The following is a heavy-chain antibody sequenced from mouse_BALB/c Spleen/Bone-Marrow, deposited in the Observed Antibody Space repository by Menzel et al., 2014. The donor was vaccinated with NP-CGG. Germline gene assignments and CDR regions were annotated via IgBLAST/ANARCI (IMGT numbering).Heavy chain of an antibody. J-gene: IGHJ4*01. CDR2: INPSNGGT. CDR1: GYTFTSYY. V-gene: IGHV1S81*02. CDR3: TRFPH. Sequence: QVQLKQSGAELVKPGASVKLSCKASGYTFTSYYMYWVKQRPGQGLEWIGEINPSNGGTNFNETFKGRATLSVDKSSSRAYMQPSRLTSEDSAVYYCTRFPHWGQGTSVTVSS.